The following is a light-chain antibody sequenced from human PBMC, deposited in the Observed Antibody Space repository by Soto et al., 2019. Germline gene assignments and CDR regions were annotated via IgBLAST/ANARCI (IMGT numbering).Light chain of an antibody. Sequence: DIQMTQSPSSVSASVGDRVTITCRASQSIGNYLNWYQQKPGKAPNVLIYGVSRLQSGVPSRFSGSGSGTEFTLTISSLQPEDFVTYYCQQSYTTPRDTFGGGTKVEIK. V-gene: IGKV1-39*01. CDR1: QSIGNY. J-gene: IGKJ4*01. CDR3: QQSYTTPRDT. CDR2: GVS.